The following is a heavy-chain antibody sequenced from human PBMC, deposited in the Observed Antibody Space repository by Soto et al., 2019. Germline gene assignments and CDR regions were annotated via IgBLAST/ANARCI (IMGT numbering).Heavy chain of an antibody. Sequence: GALVKVSCKASGGTFSSYAISWVRQAPGQGLEWMGGIIPIFGTANYAQKFQGRVTITADESTSTAYMELSSLRSEDTAVYYCATDYYDSSPSDAFDIWGQGTMVTVSS. CDR3: ATDYYDSSPSDAFDI. CDR1: GGTFSSYA. V-gene: IGHV1-69*13. J-gene: IGHJ3*02. D-gene: IGHD3-22*01. CDR2: IIPIFGTA.